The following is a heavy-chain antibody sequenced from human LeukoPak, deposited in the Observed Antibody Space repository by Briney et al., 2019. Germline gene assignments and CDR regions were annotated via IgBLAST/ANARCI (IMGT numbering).Heavy chain of an antibody. Sequence: SVKVSCKASGGTFSSDAISWVRQAPGQGLEWMGRIIPIFGTANYAQKFQGRVTITTDESTSTAYMELSSLRSEDTAVYYCARATHGDSHLYYWGQGTLVTVSS. V-gene: IGHV1-69*05. CDR2: IIPIFGTA. CDR3: ARATHGDSHLYY. J-gene: IGHJ4*02. CDR1: GGTFSSDA. D-gene: IGHD4-17*01.